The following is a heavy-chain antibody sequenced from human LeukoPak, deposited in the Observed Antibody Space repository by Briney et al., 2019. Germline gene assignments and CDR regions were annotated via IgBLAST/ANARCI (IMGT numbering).Heavy chain of an antibody. V-gene: IGHV1-18*01. CDR1: GYTFTSYG. Sequence: ASVKVSWKASGYTFTSYGISWVRQAPGQGLEWMGWISAYNGNTNYAQKLQGRVTMTTDTSTSTAYMELRSLRSDDTAEYYCARVRRALGYCSSTSCPHDYMDVWGKGTTVTVSS. D-gene: IGHD2-2*01. CDR2: ISAYNGNT. CDR3: ARVRRALGYCSSTSCPHDYMDV. J-gene: IGHJ6*03.